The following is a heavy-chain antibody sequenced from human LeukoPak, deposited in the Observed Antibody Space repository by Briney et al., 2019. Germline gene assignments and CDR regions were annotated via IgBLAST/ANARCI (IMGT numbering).Heavy chain of an antibody. D-gene: IGHD5-12*01. CDR1: GFTFSSYA. J-gene: IGHJ4*02. Sequence: PGGSLRLSCAASGFTFSSYAMSWVRQAPGMGLEWVSAIGGSDGNTYYADSVKGRFTISRDNSKNSLYLQINSLRADDTAVYYCAKVQYSEYDMNFDSWGQGTLVTVSS. CDR2: IGGSDGNT. V-gene: IGHV3-23*01. CDR3: AKVQYSEYDMNFDS.